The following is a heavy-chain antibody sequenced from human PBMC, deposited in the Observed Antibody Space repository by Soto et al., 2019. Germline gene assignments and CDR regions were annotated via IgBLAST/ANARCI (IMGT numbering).Heavy chain of an antibody. CDR2: IIPILGIA. V-gene: IGHV1-69*02. CDR3: ARSRYGAYSTYFGY. CDR1: GGTFSSYT. J-gene: IGHJ4*02. Sequence: QVQLVQSGAEVKKPGSSVKVSCKASGGTFSSYTISWVRQAPGQGLEWMGRIIPILGIANYAQKSQGRVTITADKSTSTAYMAPSSLRSEDTAVYFCARSRYGAYSTYFGYWGQGTVVNVPS. D-gene: IGHD4-17*01.